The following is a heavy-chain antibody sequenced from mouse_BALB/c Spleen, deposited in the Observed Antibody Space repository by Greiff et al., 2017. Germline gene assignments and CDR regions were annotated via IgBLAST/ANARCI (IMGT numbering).Heavy chain of an antibody. V-gene: IGHV1S81*02. CDR2: INPSNGRT. CDR1: GYTFTSYW. J-gene: IGHJ4*01. Sequence: VQLQQSGAELVKPGASVKLSCKASGYTFTSYWMHWVKQRPGQGLEWIGEINPSNGRTNYNEKFKSKATLTVDKSSSTAYMQLSSLTSEDSAVYYCASSLYAMDYWGQGTSVTVSS. CDR3: ASSLYAMDY.